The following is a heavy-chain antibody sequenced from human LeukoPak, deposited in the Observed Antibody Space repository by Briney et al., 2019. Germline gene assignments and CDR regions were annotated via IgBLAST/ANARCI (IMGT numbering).Heavy chain of an antibody. V-gene: IGHV3-30-3*01. CDR3: ARARGYNFWSGYSDFDY. CDR1: GFTFSSYA. CDR2: ISHDGTNK. D-gene: IGHD3-3*01. J-gene: IGHJ4*02. Sequence: PGRSLRLSCAASGFTFSSYAMHWVRQAQGKGLEWVAVISHDGTNKYYADSVQGRFTISRDNSKNTLYLQMNSLIPEDTAVYFCARARGYNFWSGYSDFDYWGQGTLVTVSS.